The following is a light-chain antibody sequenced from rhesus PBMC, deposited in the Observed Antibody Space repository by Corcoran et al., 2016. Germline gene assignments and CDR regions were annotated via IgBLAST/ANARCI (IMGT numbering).Light chain of an antibody. CDR3: QQHNSYPRT. CDR1: QGISNH. J-gene: IGKJ1*01. CDR2: YAT. Sequence: DIQMTQSPSSLSASVGDTVTITRWASQGISNHLAWHQQKPGKAPKPLIYYATNLESGSPSRFSGSGCGTYFTLTISSLQREDFANYDWQQHNSYPRTFGQGTKVEIK. V-gene: IGKV1S14*01.